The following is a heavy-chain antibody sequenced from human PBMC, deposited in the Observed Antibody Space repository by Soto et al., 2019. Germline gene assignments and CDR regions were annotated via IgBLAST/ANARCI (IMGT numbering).Heavy chain of an antibody. Sequence: PGGSLRLSCAASGFTFSSYWMSWVRQAPGKGLEWVASIKEDGAEKYYVDSVKGRFTISRDNAKNSLYLQMNSLTAEDSALYYCSPALNYWGQGTLVTVSS. J-gene: IGHJ4*02. CDR2: IKEDGAEK. CDR1: GFTFSSYW. CDR3: SPALNY. V-gene: IGHV3-7*01. D-gene: IGHD2-2*01.